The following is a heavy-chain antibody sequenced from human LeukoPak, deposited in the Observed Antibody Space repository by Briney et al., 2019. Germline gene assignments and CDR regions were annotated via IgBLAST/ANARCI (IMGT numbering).Heavy chain of an antibody. D-gene: IGHD1-26*01. CDR2: INPSGGST. CDR3: AGEYSGSYAFDY. CDR1: GYTFTSYY. V-gene: IGHV1-46*01. Sequence: ASVKVSCKASGYTFTSYYMHWVRQAPGQGLEWMGIINPSGGSTSYAQKFQGRVTMTRGTSTSTVYMELSSLRSEDTAVYYCAGEYSGSYAFDYWGQGTLVTVSS. J-gene: IGHJ4*02.